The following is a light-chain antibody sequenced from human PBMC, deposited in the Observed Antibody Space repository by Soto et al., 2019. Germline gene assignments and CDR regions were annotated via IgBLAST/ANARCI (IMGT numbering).Light chain of an antibody. CDR1: SANIGNNY. V-gene: IGLV1-51*02. Sequence: QSVLTQPPSVSAAPGQKVTISCSGSSANIGNNYVSWYQQVPGTAPKLLIYENNKRPSGIPDRFSGSKSGTSATLGITGLQTGDEADYYCGTWDSSLSAGEVFGTGTKVTV. J-gene: IGLJ1*01. CDR2: ENN. CDR3: GTWDSSLSAGEV.